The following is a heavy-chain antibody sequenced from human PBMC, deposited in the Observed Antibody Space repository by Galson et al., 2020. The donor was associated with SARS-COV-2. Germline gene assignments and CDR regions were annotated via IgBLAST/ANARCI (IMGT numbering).Heavy chain of an antibody. Sequence: ASVKVSCKASGYTFTSYGISWVRQAPGQGLEWMGWISAYNGNTNYAQKLQGRVTMTTDTSTSTAYMELRSLRSDDTAVYYCARDRWIEVTIFGLVITDYCFDYGGQGTLVTVSS. D-gene: IGHD3-3*01. J-gene: IGHJ4*02. CDR2: ISAYNGNT. V-gene: IGHV1-18*04. CDR3: ARDRWIEVTIFGLVITDYCFDY. CDR1: GYTFTSYG.